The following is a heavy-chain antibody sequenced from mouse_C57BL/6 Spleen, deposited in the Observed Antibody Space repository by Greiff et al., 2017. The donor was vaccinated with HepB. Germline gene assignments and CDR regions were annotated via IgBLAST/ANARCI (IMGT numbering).Heavy chain of an antibody. V-gene: IGHV1-7*01. CDR1: GYTFTSYW. D-gene: IGHD1-1*01. J-gene: IGHJ4*01. CDR2: INPSSGYT. Sequence: QVQLQQSGAELAKPGASVKLSCKASGYTFTSYWMHWVKQRPGQGLEWIGYINPSSGYTKYNQKFKDKATLIADKSSSTAYMQLSSLTYEDSAVYYCASPYYGSSYYAMDYWGQGTSVTVSS. CDR3: ASPYYGSSYYAMDY.